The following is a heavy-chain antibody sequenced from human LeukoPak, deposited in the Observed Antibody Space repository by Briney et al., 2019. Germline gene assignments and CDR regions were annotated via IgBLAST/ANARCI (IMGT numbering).Heavy chain of an antibody. V-gene: IGHV3-7*01. CDR3: ARFGYVAAVDV. CDR2: INPAGSGT. D-gene: IGHD2-15*01. CDR1: GFSISAYW. J-gene: IGHJ4*02. Sequence: GGSLRLSCAASGFSISAYWMTWVRQAPGTGLEWVANINPAGSGTYYVDPVKGRFSISRDNAKNLVYLQMNSLRAEDTAVYHCARFGYVAAVDVWGQGTPVTVSS.